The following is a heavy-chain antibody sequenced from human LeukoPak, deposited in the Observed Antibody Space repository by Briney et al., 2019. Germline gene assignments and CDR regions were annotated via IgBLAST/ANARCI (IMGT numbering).Heavy chain of an antibody. Sequence: GGSLRLFCVASGFTFNHYHMKCVPQAPGKGLEGVGLYKSKAVSHTTEYAASVRCRFAISSDKSKNSVNLQMNSLKTEDTALYHCARKTLAGHVGIDFWGQGVLVTVSS. CDR3: ARKTLAGHVGIDF. J-gene: IGHJ4*02. CDR2: YKSKAVSHTT. CDR1: GFTFNHYH. V-gene: IGHV3-72*01. D-gene: IGHD3-3*02.